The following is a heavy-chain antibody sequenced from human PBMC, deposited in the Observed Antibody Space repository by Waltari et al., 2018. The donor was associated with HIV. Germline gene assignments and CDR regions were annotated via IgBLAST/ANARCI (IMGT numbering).Heavy chain of an antibody. D-gene: IGHD6-19*01. CDR2: VNTANGHT. Sequence: VQLVQSGAEEKKPGASVTISCKASGYSFTSHAINWVRQAPGKRLAWVGWVNTANGHTKESQNFQGRVTITRDTSATTASMELNSLRSEDTAVYYCAREMSLIRVIAVAMDVWGQGTTVTVSS. CDR3: AREMSLIRVIAVAMDV. V-gene: IGHV1-3*05. CDR1: GYSFTSHA. J-gene: IGHJ6*02.